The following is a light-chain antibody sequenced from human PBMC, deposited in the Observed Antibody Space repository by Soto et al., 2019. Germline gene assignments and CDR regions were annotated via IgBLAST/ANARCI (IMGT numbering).Light chain of an antibody. CDR3: QQYTDWPPWT. V-gene: IGKV3-15*01. Sequence: EIMMTQSPATLSVSPGERATLSCRASQSVSTNLAWYQQKPGQAPRLLIYDASIRATGIPARFSGSGSRTEFTLTISSLQPADSAVYYCQQYTDWPPWTFGQGTKVDI. CDR2: DAS. CDR1: QSVSTN. J-gene: IGKJ1*01.